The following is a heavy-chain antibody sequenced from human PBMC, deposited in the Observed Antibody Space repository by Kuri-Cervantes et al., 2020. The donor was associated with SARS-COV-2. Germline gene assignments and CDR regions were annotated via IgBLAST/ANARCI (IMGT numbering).Heavy chain of an antibody. J-gene: IGHJ4*02. CDR1: GFTFSSYS. V-gene: IGHV3-53*01. Sequence: GESLKISCAASGFTFSSYSMNWARQAPGKGLEWVSVIYSGGGTYYADSVKGRFTISRDNSKNTLYLQMNSLRAEDTAVYYCARALGNYWGQGTLVTVSS. CDR2: IYSGGGT. CDR3: ARALGNY.